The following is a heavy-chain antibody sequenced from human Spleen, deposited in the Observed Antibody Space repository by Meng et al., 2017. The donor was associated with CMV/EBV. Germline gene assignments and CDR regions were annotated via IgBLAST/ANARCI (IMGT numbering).Heavy chain of an antibody. D-gene: IGHD1-7*01. Sequence: ASVKVSCKASGYTFDTYDINWVRQATGQGLEWMGWMSPNSGNTGYPQKFQGRVTMTRNTSTITAYMELSSLRPEDTAVYYCARGTVTGTGGADYWGQETLVTVSS. J-gene: IGHJ4*02. V-gene: IGHV1-8*01. CDR2: MSPNSGNT. CDR1: GYTFDTYD. CDR3: ARGTVTGTGGADY.